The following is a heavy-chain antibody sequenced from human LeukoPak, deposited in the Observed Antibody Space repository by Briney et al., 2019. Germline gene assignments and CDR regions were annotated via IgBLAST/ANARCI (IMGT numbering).Heavy chain of an antibody. CDR3: ASAYYGYDSSGYYYAAFDI. V-gene: IGHV4-38-2*02. D-gene: IGHD3-22*01. CDR2: IYYSGST. J-gene: IGHJ3*02. CDR1: GYSISSGYY. Sequence: PSETLSLTCTVSGYSISSGYYWSWLRQPPGKGLEWIGSIYYSGSTNYNPSLKSRVTISVDTSKNQFSLNLNSVSAEDTAVYYCASAYYGYDSSGYYYAAFDIWGQGTMVTVSS.